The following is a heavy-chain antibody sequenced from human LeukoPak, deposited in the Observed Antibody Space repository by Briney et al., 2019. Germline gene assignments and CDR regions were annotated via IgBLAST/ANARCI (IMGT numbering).Heavy chain of an antibody. D-gene: IGHD7-27*01. Sequence: PGGSLRLSCAASGFTFSSYSMNWVRQAPGKGLEWVSSISSSSTIYYADSVKGRFTISRDNAKNSLYLQMNSLRAEDTAVYYCARDNWGFDYWGQGTLVTVSS. V-gene: IGHV3-69-1*01. CDR2: ISSSSTI. CDR3: ARDNWGFDY. CDR1: GFTFSSYS. J-gene: IGHJ4*02.